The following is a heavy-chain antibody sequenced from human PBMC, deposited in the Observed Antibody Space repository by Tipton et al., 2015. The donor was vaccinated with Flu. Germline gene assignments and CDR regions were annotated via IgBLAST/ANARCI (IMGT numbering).Heavy chain of an antibody. J-gene: IGHJ4*02. D-gene: IGHD3-10*01. V-gene: IGHV3-74*01. Sequence: SLRLSCSASGFTFSSYWMHWVRQAPGEGLVWVSRINSAGSDTTYTDSVKGRFTISRDNAKNTVYLQMNSLRVEDTAVYYCARDRDTTMATHYYGSGSALGYWGQGTLVTVSP. CDR3: ARDRDTTMATHYYGSGSALGY. CDR2: INSAGSDT. CDR1: GFTFSSYW.